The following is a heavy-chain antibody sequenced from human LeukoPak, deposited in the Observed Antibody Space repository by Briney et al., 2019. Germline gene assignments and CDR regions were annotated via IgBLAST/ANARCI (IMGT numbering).Heavy chain of an antibody. CDR1: GYAFTGHH. CDR2: MNPNGGGT. CDR3: ARRLDNRGYDSRIFDY. V-gene: IGHV1-2*02. D-gene: IGHD3-22*01. J-gene: IGHJ4*02. Sequence: GASVKVSCKASGYAFTGHHIHWVRQVPGQGFEWMGWMNPNGGGTDSAQKFQGRVSMTRDTSITTAYMDLSRLTSDDTAVYYCARRLDNRGYDSRIFDYWGQGTLVTVSS.